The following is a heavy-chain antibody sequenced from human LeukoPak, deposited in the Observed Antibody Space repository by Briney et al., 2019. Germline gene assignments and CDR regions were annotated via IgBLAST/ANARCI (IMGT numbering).Heavy chain of an antibody. D-gene: IGHD6-6*01. CDR3: AVDRGGSSSLDY. J-gene: IGHJ4*02. CDR2: IYSGGST. CDR1: GFTVSSNY. Sequence: GKSLRLSCAASGFTVSSNYMSWVRQAPGKGLEWVSVIYSGGSTYYADSVKGRFTISRDNSKNTLYLQMNSLRAEDTAVYYCAVDRGGSSSLDYWGQGTLVTVSS. V-gene: IGHV3-66*01.